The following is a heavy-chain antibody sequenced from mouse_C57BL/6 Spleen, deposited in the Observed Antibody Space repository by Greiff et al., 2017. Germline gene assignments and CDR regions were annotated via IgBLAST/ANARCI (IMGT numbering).Heavy chain of an antibody. CDR1: GYAFSSYW. D-gene: IGHD2-3*01. Sequence: QVQLQQSGAELVKPGASVKISCKASGYAFSSYWMNWVKQRPGKGLEWIGQIYPGDGDTNYNGKFKGKATLTADNSSSTAYMQLSSLTSEDSAVYFCARSGYDGYYPYAMDYWGQGTSVTVSS. V-gene: IGHV1-80*01. CDR3: ARSGYDGYYPYAMDY. CDR2: IYPGDGDT. J-gene: IGHJ4*01.